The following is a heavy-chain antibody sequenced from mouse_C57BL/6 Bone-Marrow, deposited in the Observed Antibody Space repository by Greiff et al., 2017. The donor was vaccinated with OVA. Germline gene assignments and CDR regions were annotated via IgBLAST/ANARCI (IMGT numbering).Heavy chain of an antibody. D-gene: IGHD3-2*02. CDR3: TRGSGYFDY. CDR2: IDPETGGT. CDR1: GYTFTDYE. J-gene: IGHJ2*01. V-gene: IGHV1-15*01. Sequence: QVHVKQSGAELVRPGASVTLSCKASGYTFTDYEMHWVKQTPVHGLEWIGAIDPETGGTAYNQKFKGKAILTADKSSSTAYMELRSLTSEDSAVYYCTRGSGYFDYWGQGTTLTVSS.